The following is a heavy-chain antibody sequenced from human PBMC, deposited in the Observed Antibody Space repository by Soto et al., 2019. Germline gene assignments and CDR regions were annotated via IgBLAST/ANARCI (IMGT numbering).Heavy chain of an antibody. Sequence: QVQLQESGPGLVKPSETLSLTCTVSGGSISSYYWSWIRQPPGQGLEWIGYIYYSGSTNYNPSLKSRVTISVDTSKNQFSLKLSSVTAADTAVYYCARGGYSYGYGYYYGMDVWGQGTTVTVSS. D-gene: IGHD5-18*01. V-gene: IGHV4-59*01. CDR3: ARGGYSYGYGYYYGMDV. J-gene: IGHJ6*02. CDR2: IYYSGST. CDR1: GGSISSYY.